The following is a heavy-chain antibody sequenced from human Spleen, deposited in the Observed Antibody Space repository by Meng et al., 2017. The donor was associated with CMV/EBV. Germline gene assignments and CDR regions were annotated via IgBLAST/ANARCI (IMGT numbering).Heavy chain of an antibody. CDR2: IYYSGST. Sequence: SETLSLTCTVSGGSISSYYWSWIRQPPGKGLEWIGYIYYSGSTNYNPSLKSRVTISLDTSRNQFSLRLSSVTAADTAVYYCARGYDFWSGYYTYYFDYWGQGRLVTVSS. V-gene: IGHV4-59*01. J-gene: IGHJ4*02. CDR1: GGSISSYY. D-gene: IGHD3/OR15-3a*01. CDR3: ARGYDFWSGYYTYYFDY.